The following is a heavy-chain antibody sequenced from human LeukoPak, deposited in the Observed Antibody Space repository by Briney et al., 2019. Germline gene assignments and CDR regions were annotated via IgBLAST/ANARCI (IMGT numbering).Heavy chain of an antibody. CDR1: GGSFSGYY. Sequence: PSETLSLTCAVYGGSFSGYYWSWIRQPPGKGLEWIGEINHSGSTNYNPSLKSRVTISVDTSKNQFSLKLSSVTAADTAVYYCARGRGAVAGTDYWGQGTLVTVSS. D-gene: IGHD6-19*01. J-gene: IGHJ4*02. CDR2: INHSGST. CDR3: ARGRGAVAGTDY. V-gene: IGHV4-34*01.